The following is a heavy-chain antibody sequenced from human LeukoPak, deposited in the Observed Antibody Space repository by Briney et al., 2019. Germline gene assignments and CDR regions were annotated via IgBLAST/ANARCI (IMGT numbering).Heavy chain of an antibody. D-gene: IGHD6-13*01. J-gene: IGHJ4*02. CDR3: ATAAGSGFDN. CDR2: IKQDGSEK. Sequence: GGSLRLSCAASGFTFSSYWMNWVRQAPGKGLEWVANIKQDGSEKYYVDSVKGRFTISKDNAKNSLYLQMNSLRAEDTAVYYCATAAGSGFDNWGQGTLVTVSS. V-gene: IGHV3-7*01. CDR1: GFTFSSYW.